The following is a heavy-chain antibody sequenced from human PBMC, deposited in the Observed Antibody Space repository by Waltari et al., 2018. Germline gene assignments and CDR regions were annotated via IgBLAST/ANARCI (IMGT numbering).Heavy chain of an antibody. CDR3: ARGSPDDY. CDR1: GGSFSGYY. Sequence: QMQLQQWGAGLLKPSETLSLTCAVYGGSFSGYYWSWIRQPPGKGLEWIGEINHSGSTNYNPSLKSRVTISVDTSKNQFSLKLSSVTAADTAVYYCARGSPDDYWGQGTLVTVSS. CDR2: INHSGST. J-gene: IGHJ4*02. V-gene: IGHV4-34*01.